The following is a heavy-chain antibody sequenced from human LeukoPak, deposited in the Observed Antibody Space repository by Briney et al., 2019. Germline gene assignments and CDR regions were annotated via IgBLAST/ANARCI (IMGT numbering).Heavy chain of an antibody. CDR2: ISGSGNRT. CDR1: GFTFRTYA. V-gene: IGHV3-23*01. D-gene: IGHD2-2*01. Sequence: GGSLRLSCAASGFTFRTYAMSWVRQAPGKGLEWASSISGSGNRTFYADSVKGRFTISRGNSKNTLYLQMNSLRAEDTAVHYCAKYADKGFDSWGQGTLVTVSS. J-gene: IGHJ4*02. CDR3: AKYADKGFDS.